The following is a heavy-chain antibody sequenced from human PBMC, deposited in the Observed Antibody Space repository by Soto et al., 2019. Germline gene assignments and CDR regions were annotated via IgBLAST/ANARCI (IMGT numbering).Heavy chain of an antibody. CDR1: GFTFSSYE. D-gene: IGHD3-3*01. CDR2: ISSSGSTI. V-gene: IGHV3-48*03. J-gene: IGHJ4*02. CDR3: ATLITIFGVVTHDY. Sequence: GGSLRLSCAASGFTFSSYEMNWVRQAPGKGLEWVSYISSSGSTIYYADSVKGRFTISRDNAKNSVYLQMNSLRAEDTAVYYCATLITIFGVVTHDYWGQGTLVTVSS.